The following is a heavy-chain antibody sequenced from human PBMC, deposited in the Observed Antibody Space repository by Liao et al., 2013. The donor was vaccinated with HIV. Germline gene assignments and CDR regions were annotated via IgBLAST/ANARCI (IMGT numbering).Heavy chain of an antibody. D-gene: IGHD5-24*01. J-gene: IGHJ6*03. CDR3: AREGSGRDAYNQPPHYYYYYYMDV. Sequence: QLQLQESGPGLVKPSETLSLTCTVSGGSISSSSYYWSWIRQPAGKGLEWIGRIYPSGSTNYKSSLRSRVTMSVDTSRNQFSLKLSSVTAADTAVYYCAREGSGRDAYNQPPHYYYYYYMDVWAKGPRSPSP. CDR2: IYPSGST. V-gene: IGHV4-61*02. CDR1: GGSISSSSYY.